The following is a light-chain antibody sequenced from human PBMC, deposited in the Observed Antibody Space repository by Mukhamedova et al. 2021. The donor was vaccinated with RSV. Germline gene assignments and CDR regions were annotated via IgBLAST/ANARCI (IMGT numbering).Light chain of an antibody. CDR1: SSNIGSNY. CDR3: AAWDDSLSGYV. CDR2: RNN. J-gene: IGLJ1*01. Sequence: GTISCSGSSSNIGSNYVYWYQQLPGTAPKLLIYRNNQRPSGVPDRFSGSKSGTSASLAISGLRSEDEADYYCAAWDDSLSGYVFG. V-gene: IGLV1-47*01.